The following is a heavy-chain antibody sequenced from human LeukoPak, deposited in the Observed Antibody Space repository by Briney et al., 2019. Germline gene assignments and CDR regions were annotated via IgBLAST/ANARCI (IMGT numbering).Heavy chain of an antibody. V-gene: IGHV3-21*01. J-gene: IGHJ4*02. CDR3: ARADMTTITYPEY. Sequence: GGSLRLSCAASGFTFSSFSMSWVRQAPGTGLEWVASITSSSSHVYYADSVKGRFTISRDNAKDSLYLQMNSLRAEDTAIYYCARADMTTITYPEYWGQGTLVTVSS. CDR1: GFTFSSFS. D-gene: IGHD5-24*01. CDR2: ITSSSSHV.